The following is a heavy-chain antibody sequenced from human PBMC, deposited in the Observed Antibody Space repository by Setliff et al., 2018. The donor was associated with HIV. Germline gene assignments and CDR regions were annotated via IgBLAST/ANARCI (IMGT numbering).Heavy chain of an antibody. Sequence: SETLSLTCTVSGGSINYYYWNWIRQPAGKGLEWLGRIHSNGNTNFNPSLKSRINMSVDMSKNQVSMKLTSVAAADTALYYCARGRKAVGDWFDPWGQGIQVTVSS. CDR2: IHSNGNT. D-gene: IGHD1-26*01. J-gene: IGHJ5*02. CDR1: GGSINYYY. CDR3: ARGRKAVGDWFDP. V-gene: IGHV4-4*07.